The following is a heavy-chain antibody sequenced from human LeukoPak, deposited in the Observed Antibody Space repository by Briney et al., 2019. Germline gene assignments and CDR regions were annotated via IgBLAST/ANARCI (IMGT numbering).Heavy chain of an antibody. Sequence: GGSLRLSCAASGFTFSSYWMSWVRQAPGKGLEWVANIKQDGSEKYYVDSVKGRFTISRDNAKNSLYLQMNSPRAEDTAVYYCARDSRIWEPLYYFDYWGQGTLVTVSS. V-gene: IGHV3-7*03. CDR1: GFTFSSYW. J-gene: IGHJ4*02. CDR2: IKQDGSEK. D-gene: IGHD1-14*01. CDR3: ARDSRIWEPLYYFDY.